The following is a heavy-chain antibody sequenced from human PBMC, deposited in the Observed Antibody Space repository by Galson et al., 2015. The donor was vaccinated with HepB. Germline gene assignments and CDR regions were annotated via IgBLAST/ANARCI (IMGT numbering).Heavy chain of an antibody. CDR1: GFTFSDYW. D-gene: IGHD6-19*01. J-gene: IGHJ5*02. CDR2: INSDGSST. Sequence: SLRLSCAVSGFTFSDYWMHWVRQAPGKELVWVSGINSDGSSTYYADSVKGRFAISRDNAKNTVYLQMNSLRAEDTALYYCARDPYSSSSFDPWGQGTLVTVSS. CDR3: ARDPYSSSSFDP. V-gene: IGHV3-74*01.